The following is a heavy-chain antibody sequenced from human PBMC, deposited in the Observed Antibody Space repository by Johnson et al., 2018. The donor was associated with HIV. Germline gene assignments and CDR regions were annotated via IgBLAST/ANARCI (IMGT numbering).Heavy chain of an antibody. D-gene: IGHD4-17*01. Sequence: QVQLVESGGGLVQPGGSLRLSCAASGFIVSSNYMNWVRQAPGKGLEWLSFISSSGAIIRYADSVKGRFTISRDNAKNSLILQMNSLRDEDTAVYYCARRTVTALFDIWGQGTLVTVSS. V-gene: IGHV3-11*04. CDR2: ISSSGAII. CDR1: GFIVSSNY. J-gene: IGHJ3*02. CDR3: ARRTVTALFDI.